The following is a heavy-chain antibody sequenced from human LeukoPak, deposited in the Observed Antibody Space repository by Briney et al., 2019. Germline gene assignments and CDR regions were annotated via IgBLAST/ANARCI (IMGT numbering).Heavy chain of an antibody. D-gene: IGHD6-13*01. V-gene: IGHV3-33*01. CDR2: IWYDGSNK. Sequence: GRSLRLSCAASGFTFSSYGMHWGRQAPGKGLEWLAVIWYDGSNKYYADSVKGRFTISRENSKNTLYLQMNSLRAEDTAVYYCAREGIAAAGLDFDYWGQGTLVTVSS. CDR3: AREGIAAAGLDFDY. CDR1: GFTFSSYG. J-gene: IGHJ4*02.